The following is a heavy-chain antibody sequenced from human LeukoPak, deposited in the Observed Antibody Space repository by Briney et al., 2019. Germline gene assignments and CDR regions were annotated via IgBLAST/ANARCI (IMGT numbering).Heavy chain of an antibody. V-gene: IGHV4-59*01. CDR3: ARDKGEYYDSSGYLDY. CDR1: GGSISRYY. CDR2: IYYSGST. J-gene: IGHJ4*02. D-gene: IGHD3-22*01. Sequence: SETLSLTCTVSGGSISRYYWSWIRQPPGKGLEWIGYIYYSGSTNCNPALKSRVTISVDTSKNQFSLKLSSVTAADTAVYYCARDKGEYYDSSGYLDYWGQGTLVTVSS.